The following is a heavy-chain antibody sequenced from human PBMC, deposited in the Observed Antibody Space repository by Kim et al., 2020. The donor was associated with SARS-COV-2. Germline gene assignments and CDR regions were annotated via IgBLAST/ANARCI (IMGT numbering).Heavy chain of an antibody. Sequence: TFYNPALKSRVTISVDTYKNRYSLKLSSVTAAETAVFCCAIGATYYYYDYWGQGTLVTVSS. J-gene: IGHJ4*02. V-gene: IGHV4-39*01. CDR3: AIGATYYYYDY. CDR2: T. D-gene: IGHD1-26*01.